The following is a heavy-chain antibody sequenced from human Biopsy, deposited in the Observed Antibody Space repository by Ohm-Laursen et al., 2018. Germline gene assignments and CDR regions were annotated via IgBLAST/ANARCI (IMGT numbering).Heavy chain of an antibody. Sequence: ASVKVSCNASGYTFTNYNVNWVRQATGQGLEWMGWMNPDSGNTGYAQKFQGRVTMTRNTSISTAYMELSSLTSVDTAVYYCARDFNYDGGGSFNFDYWGQGTLVTVSS. V-gene: IGHV1-8*01. CDR3: ARDFNYDGGGSFNFDY. J-gene: IGHJ4*02. CDR2: MNPDSGNT. D-gene: IGHD3-22*01. CDR1: GYTFTNYN.